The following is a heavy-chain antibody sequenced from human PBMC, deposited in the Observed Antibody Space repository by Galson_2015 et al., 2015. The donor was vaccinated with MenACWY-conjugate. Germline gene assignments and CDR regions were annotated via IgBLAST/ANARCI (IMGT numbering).Heavy chain of an antibody. Sequence: SLRLSCAASGFTFSSFSMNWVRQAPGKGLEWVSSISATSATIYYADSVKGRFTISRDNAKNPLYLQMNSLRAEDTAVYYCARKAGSVHPWGLGTLVTVSS. CDR1: GFTFSSFS. J-gene: IGHJ5*02. V-gene: IGHV3-21*01. CDR3: ARKAGSVHP. D-gene: IGHD6-13*01. CDR2: ISATSATI.